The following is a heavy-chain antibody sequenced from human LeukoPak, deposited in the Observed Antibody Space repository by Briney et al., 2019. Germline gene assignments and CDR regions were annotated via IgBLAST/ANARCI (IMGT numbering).Heavy chain of an antibody. CDR2: INRSSGGT. CDR1: GYTFTGSF. V-gene: IGHV1-2*02. CDR3: ARGRFGEWDNWFDP. J-gene: IGHJ5*02. Sequence: ASVKVSCKASGYTFTGSFIHWVRQAPGQRLECMTWINRSSGGTNYAEKFQGRGIMTRDTSISTAYMELRRLTSDETAVYFCARGRFGEWDNWFDPWGQGTLVTVSS. D-gene: IGHD3-10*01.